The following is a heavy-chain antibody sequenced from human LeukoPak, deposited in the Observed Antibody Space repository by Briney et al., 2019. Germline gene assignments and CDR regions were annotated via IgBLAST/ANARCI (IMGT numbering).Heavy chain of an antibody. Sequence: GGSLRLSCSASGFSFSSYAMNWVRQGPGKGLEWVALISYDGNNKFYADSVKGRFTISRDNSKNMLYLQMNSLRPEDTALVYCARASYYFDSSDSKGAFDIWGQGTVVTVSS. J-gene: IGHJ3*02. CDR3: ARASYYFDSSDSKGAFDI. CDR1: GFSFSSYA. CDR2: ISYDGNNK. D-gene: IGHD3-22*01. V-gene: IGHV3-30-3*01.